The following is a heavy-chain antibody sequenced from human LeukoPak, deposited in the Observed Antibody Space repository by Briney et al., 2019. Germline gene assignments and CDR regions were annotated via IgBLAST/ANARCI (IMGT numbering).Heavy chain of an antibody. V-gene: IGHV3-13*01. CDR1: GFTFSSYD. CDR2: IGTAGDT. Sequence: GGSLRLSCAASGFTFSSYDMHWVRQATGKGLEWVSAIGTAGDTYYADSVKGRFTISRDNSKNTLYLQMNSLRAEDTAVYYCAKDLLGANREDAFDIWGQGTMVTVSS. D-gene: IGHD1-26*01. CDR3: AKDLLGANREDAFDI. J-gene: IGHJ3*02.